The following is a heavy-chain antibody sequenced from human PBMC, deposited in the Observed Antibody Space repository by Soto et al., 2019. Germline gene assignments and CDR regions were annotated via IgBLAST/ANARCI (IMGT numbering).Heavy chain of an antibody. CDR1: GFTFSSYS. CDR3: ARDTTVTTDYYYYMDV. Sequence: PGGSLRLSCAASGFTFSSYSMNWVRQAPGKGLEWVSYISSSSSTIYYADSAKGRFTISRDNAKNSLYLQMNSLRAEDTALYYCARDTTVTTDYYYYMDVWGKGTTVTVSS. V-gene: IGHV3-48*01. CDR2: ISSSSSTI. J-gene: IGHJ6*03. D-gene: IGHD4-17*01.